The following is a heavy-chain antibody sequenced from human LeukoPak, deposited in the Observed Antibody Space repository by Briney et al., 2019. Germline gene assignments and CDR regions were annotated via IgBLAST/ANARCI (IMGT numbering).Heavy chain of an antibody. CDR3: ARETADSSGYYYY. V-gene: IGHV3-30-3*01. CDR1: GFTFSSYA. D-gene: IGHD3-22*01. CDR2: ISYDGSNK. J-gene: IGHJ4*02. Sequence: GGSLRLSCAASGFTFSSYAMSWVRQAPGKGLEWVAVISYDGSNKYYADSVKGRFTISRDNSKNTLYLQMNSLRAEDTAVYYSARETADSSGYYYYWGQGTLVTVSS.